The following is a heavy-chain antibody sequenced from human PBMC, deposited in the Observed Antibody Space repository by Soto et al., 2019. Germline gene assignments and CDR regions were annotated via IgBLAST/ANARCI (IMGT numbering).Heavy chain of an antibody. Sequence: ASVKVSCKASGYTFTSYDINWVRQATGQGLEWMGWMNPNSGNTGYAQKFQGRVTMTRNTSISTAYMELSSLRSEDTAVYYCARSPAAYYGSGSYFDYWGQGTLVTVSS. D-gene: IGHD3-10*01. J-gene: IGHJ4*02. V-gene: IGHV1-8*01. CDR3: ARSPAAYYGSGSYFDY. CDR1: GYTFTSYD. CDR2: MNPNSGNT.